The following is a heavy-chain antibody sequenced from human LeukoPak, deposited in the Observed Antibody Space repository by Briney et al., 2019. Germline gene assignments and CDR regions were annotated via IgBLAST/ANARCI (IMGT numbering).Heavy chain of an antibody. V-gene: IGHV4-34*01. CDR2: INHSGST. Sequence: SETLSLTCAVYGGSFSGYYWSWIRQPPGKGLEWIGEINHSGSTNYNPSLKSRVTISVDTSKNQFSLKLSSVTAADTAVYYCARMSSRTYYYYYYGMDVWAKGPRSPSP. CDR3: ARMSSRTYYYYYYGMDV. CDR1: GGSFSGYY. D-gene: IGHD6-13*01. J-gene: IGHJ6*02.